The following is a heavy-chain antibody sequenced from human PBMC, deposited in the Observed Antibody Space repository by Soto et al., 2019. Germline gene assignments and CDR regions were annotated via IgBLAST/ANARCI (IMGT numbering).Heavy chain of an antibody. CDR1: GYTFTNYA. CDR3: ARGITLPTPLDY. D-gene: IGHD1-20*01. Sequence: ASVKVSCKASGYTFTNYAMHWVRQAPGQRLEWMGWINAGNGNTKYSQKFQGRVTITSDTSASTAYMELSSLRSEYMAVYYCARGITLPTPLDYWGQGTLVTVSS. V-gene: IGHV1-3*01. CDR2: INAGNGNT. J-gene: IGHJ4*02.